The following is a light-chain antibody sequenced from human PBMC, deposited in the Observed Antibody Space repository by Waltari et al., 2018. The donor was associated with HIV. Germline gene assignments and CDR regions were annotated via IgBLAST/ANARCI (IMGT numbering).Light chain of an antibody. CDR3: MQALQTPFT. CDR2: LGS. CDR1: QSILHSNGYNY. J-gene: IGKJ3*01. Sequence: DIVMTQSPLSLPVTPGEPASISCRSSQSILHSNGYNYLDWYLQKPGQSPQLLIYLGSNRASGVPDRFSGSGSGTDFTLKISRVEAEDVGLYYCMQALQTPFTFGPGTKVDIK. V-gene: IGKV2-28*01.